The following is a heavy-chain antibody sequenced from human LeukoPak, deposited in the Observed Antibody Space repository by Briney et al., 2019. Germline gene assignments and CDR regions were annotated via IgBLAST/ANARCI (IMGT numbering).Heavy chain of an antibody. J-gene: IGHJ4*02. V-gene: IGHV3-23*01. CDR1: GITLSNYG. Sequence: GGSLRLSCAVSGITLSNYGMTWVRQAPGKGLEWVAGISDTGGRPNYADSVKGRFTISRDNPKNTLYLQMNSLRAEDTAVYFCAKRGVVIRVILVGFHKEAYYFDSWGQGALVTVSS. CDR3: AKRGVVIRVILVGFHKEAYYFDS. CDR2: ISDTGGRP. D-gene: IGHD3-22*01.